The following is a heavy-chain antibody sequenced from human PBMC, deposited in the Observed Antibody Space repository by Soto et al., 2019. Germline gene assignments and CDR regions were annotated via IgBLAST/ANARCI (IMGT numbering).Heavy chain of an antibody. D-gene: IGHD2-21*01. V-gene: IGHV1-2*02. J-gene: IGHJ4*02. CDR1: GYTFTGYY. CDR2: INPNSGGT. Sequence: ASVTVSCKASGYTFTGYYMHWVRPAPGQGVEWMGWINPNSGGTNYAQKFQGRVTMTRDTSISTAYMELSRLRSDDTAVYYCAIDVVVTPCYFDYWGQGTLVTVSS. CDR3: AIDVVVTPCYFDY.